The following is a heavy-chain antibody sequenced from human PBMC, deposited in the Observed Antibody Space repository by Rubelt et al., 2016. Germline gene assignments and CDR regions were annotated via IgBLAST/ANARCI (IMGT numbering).Heavy chain of an antibody. CDR3: ARGMGSGLYYNYGMDV. Sequence: QVQLQQWGAGLLKPSETLSLTCAVYGGSFSGYYWSWIRQPPGKGLEWIGEINHSGSTTYNPSTKSGVTIAGCTCNKQVCRNLSAVSAAETAVYYWARGMGSGLYYNYGMDVWGQGTTVTVSS. J-gene: IGHJ6*02. CDR2: INHSGST. V-gene: IGHV4-34*01. CDR1: GGSFSGYY. D-gene: IGHD6-19*01.